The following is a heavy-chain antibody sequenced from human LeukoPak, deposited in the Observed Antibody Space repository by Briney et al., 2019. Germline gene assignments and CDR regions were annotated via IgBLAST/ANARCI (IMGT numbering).Heavy chain of an antibody. CDR3: ARAFVYRRNWFDP. CDR1: GYTFSDYY. J-gene: IGHJ5*02. D-gene: IGHD2-2*01. V-gene: IGHV1-2*02. CDR2: INPNSGGT. Sequence: ASVKVSCKASGYTFSDYYIHWVRQAPGQGLEWVGWINPNSGGTDSAQKLQGRVTMTRDTSISATYMALSRLRSDDTAVDYCARAFVYRRNWFDPWGQGTLVTVSS.